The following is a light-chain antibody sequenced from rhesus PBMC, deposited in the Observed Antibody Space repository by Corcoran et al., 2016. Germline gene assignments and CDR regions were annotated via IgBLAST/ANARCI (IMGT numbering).Light chain of an antibody. CDR2: KAS. Sequence: DIQMTQSPSSLSASVGDKVTITCQASQSISSWLAWYQKKPGKAPKALIHKASSLERGVPSRFSGSGSGTGFTPPISSLQTEYFNTYCYQQYNSAPLTFGGGTTVEL. J-gene: IGKJ4*01. CDR3: QQYNSAPLT. V-gene: IGKV1-16*01. CDR1: QSISSW.